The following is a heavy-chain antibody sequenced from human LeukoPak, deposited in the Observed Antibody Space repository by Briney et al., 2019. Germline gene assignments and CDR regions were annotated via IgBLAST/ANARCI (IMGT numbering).Heavy chain of an antibody. V-gene: IGHV1-2*02. Sequence: ASVKVSCKASGYTFTDYYMHWVRQAPGQGLEWMGWINPDSGGTNYAQKLQGRVTMATDTSTSTAYMELRSLRSDDTAVYYCAREGVDGPPFDPWGQGTLVTVSS. CDR2: INPDSGGT. CDR1: GYTFTDYY. D-gene: IGHD2-15*01. J-gene: IGHJ5*02. CDR3: AREGVDGPPFDP.